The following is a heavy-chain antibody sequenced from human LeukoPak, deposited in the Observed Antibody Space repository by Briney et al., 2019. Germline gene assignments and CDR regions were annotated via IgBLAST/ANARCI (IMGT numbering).Heavy chain of an antibody. V-gene: IGHV3-23*01. CDR2: INANSGTT. Sequence: GGSLRLSCAASGFAFSVYAMSWLRQPPGKGLEWVSTINANSGTTSYAASVRGRFTISRDNSKDTLYLQMNSLRAEDTAIYYCARDIQLSTWGLGTMVTVSS. J-gene: IGHJ3*01. CDR3: ARDIQLST. D-gene: IGHD5-24*01. CDR1: GFAFSVYA.